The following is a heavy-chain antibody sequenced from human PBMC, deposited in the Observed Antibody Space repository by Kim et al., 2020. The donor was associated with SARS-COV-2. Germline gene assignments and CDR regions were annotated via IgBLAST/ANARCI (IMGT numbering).Heavy chain of an antibody. CDR2: ITHDGSEK. V-gene: IGHV3-7*01. CDR3: ARRGMTTVTTLAFDI. Sequence: GGSLRLSCAASGFTFSSYWMSWVRQAPGKGLEWVANITHDGSEKYYVDSVKGRFTISRDNAKNSLYLQMNSLRAEDTAVYYCARRGMTTVTTLAFDIWGQGTMVTVSS. CDR1: GFTFSSYW. D-gene: IGHD4-17*01. J-gene: IGHJ3*02.